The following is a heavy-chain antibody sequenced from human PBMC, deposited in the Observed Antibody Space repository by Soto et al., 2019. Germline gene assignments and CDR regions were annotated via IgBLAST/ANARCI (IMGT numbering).Heavy chain of an antibody. CDR1: GYTFTSCC. CDR3: ARDRISYGDYGLRYYYGMDV. CDR2: ISAYNGNT. D-gene: IGHD4-17*01. J-gene: IGHJ6*02. Sequence: ASVNVSCKSSGYTFTSCCISWVRQAPGQGLEWMGWISAYNGNTNYAQKLQGRVTMTTDTSTSTAYMELRSLRSDDTAVYYCARDRISYGDYGLRYYYGMDVWGQGTTVTVSS. V-gene: IGHV1-18*01.